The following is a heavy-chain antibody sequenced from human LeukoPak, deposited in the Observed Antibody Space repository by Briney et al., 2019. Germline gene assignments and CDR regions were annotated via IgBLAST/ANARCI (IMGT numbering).Heavy chain of an antibody. Sequence: PSETLSLTCTVSGGSISSYYWSWIRQPAGKGLEWIGRIYTSGSTNYNPSLKSRVTISVDTSKNQFSLKLSSVTAADTAVYYCAREALGTMAADGNFDYWGQGTLVTVSS. CDR1: GGSISSYY. CDR3: AREALGTMAADGNFDY. D-gene: IGHD4/OR15-4a*01. J-gene: IGHJ4*02. CDR2: IYTSGST. V-gene: IGHV4-4*07.